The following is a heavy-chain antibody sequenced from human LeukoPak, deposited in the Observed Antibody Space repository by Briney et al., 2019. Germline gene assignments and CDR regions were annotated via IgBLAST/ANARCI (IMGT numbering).Heavy chain of an antibody. D-gene: IGHD6-19*01. CDR2: ISVYNGNT. V-gene: IGHV1-18*01. J-gene: IGHJ4*02. CDR3: ARDVAVTETGGFDY. Sequence: ASVKVSCKASGYTFTSYGISWVRQAPGHGLEWLGWISVYNGNTNYAQKIQGRATMTTDTSTSTAYMELRSLRPDDTAMYYCARDVAVTETGGFDYWGQGTLVTVSS. CDR1: GYTFTSYG.